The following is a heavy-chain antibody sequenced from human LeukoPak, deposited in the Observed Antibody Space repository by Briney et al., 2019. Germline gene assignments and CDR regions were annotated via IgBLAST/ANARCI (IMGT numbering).Heavy chain of an antibody. CDR3: ARERRENSWYEGKKSLDY. J-gene: IGHJ4*02. Sequence: GGSLKLSCVGSTFVFTDSWLSWVRQAPGKGLEWVANIDGGGSEENYADSVKGRFTISRDDAKNTLYLEMNSLRAEDTAVYYCARERRENSWYEGKKSLDYWVQRTL. CDR1: TFVFTDSW. CDR2: IDGGGSEE. V-gene: IGHV3-7*01. D-gene: IGHD6-13*01.